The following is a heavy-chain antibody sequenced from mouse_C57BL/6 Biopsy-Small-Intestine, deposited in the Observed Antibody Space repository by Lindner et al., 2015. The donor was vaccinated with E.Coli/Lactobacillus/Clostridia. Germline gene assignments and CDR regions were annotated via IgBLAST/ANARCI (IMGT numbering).Heavy chain of an antibody. Sequence: VQLQESGAELVRPGASVKLSCPASGFNIKDDYMHWVKQRPEQGLEWIGRIDPANGNTKYAPKFQDKATITADTSSNTAYLQLSSLTSEDTAVYYCARRDGRYFDYWGQGTTLTVSS. V-gene: IGHV14-3*01. CDR2: IDPANGNT. CDR3: ARRDGRYFDY. J-gene: IGHJ2*01. CDR1: GFNIKDDY. D-gene: IGHD1-1*02.